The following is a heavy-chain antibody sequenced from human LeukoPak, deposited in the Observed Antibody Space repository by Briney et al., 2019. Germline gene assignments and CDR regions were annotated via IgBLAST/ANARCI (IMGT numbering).Heavy chain of an antibody. Sequence: SGGSLRLSCAASGFTFSSYEMNWVRQAPGKGLEWVSYISSSGNTIYYADSVKGRFTISRDNAKNSLYLQMNSLRAEDTAVYYCAEGYSYGQGLWGQGTLVTVSS. CDR3: AEGYSYGQGL. CDR2: ISSSGNTI. D-gene: IGHD5-18*01. J-gene: IGHJ4*02. CDR1: GFTFSSYE. V-gene: IGHV3-48*03.